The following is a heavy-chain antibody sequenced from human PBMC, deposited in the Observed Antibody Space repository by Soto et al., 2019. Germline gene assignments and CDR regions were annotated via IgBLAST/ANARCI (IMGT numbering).Heavy chain of an antibody. V-gene: IGHV3-21*01. CDR2: ISSSSSYI. J-gene: IGHJ4*02. D-gene: IGHD6-13*01. CDR1: GLTFSSYS. Sequence: PGGSLRLSCAASGLTFSSYSMNWVRQAPGKGLEWVSSISSSSSYIYYADSVKGRFTISRDNAKNSLYLQMNSLRAEDTAVYYCARRVYSSSWNFDYWGQGTLVTVS. CDR3: ARRVYSSSWNFDY.